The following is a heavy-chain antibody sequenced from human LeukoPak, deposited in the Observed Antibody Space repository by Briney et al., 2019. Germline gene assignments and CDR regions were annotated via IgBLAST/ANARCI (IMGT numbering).Heavy chain of an antibody. V-gene: IGHV4-59*01. CDR1: GDSLSPYY. Sequence: PSETLSLTCTVSGDSLSPYYWSWIRQPPGKGLEWIGYIYYSGSTNYNPSLKSRVTISLDTSKNQFSLKLRSVAAADTAVYYCARGGITIFGVVITDYFDYWGQGTLVTVSS. CDR3: ARGGITIFGVVITDYFDY. J-gene: IGHJ4*02. CDR2: IYYSGST. D-gene: IGHD3-3*01.